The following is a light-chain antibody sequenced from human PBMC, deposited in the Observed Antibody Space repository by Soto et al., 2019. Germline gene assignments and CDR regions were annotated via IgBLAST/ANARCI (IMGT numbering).Light chain of an antibody. CDR3: QQYNTWPLT. V-gene: IGKV3-15*01. CDR1: ENINQN. J-gene: IGKJ4*01. Sequence: EPVMTQSPATLSVSPGEGATLSCRATENINQNLAWYQQKPGQAPRRLIHGAAYRATGIPDRFIGRGSGTAFTLAISRLQSEEFAVYYCQQYNTWPLTFGGGTKVEIK. CDR2: GAA.